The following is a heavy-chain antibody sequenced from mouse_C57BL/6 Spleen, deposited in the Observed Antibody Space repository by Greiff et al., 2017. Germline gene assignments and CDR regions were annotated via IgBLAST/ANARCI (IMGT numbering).Heavy chain of an antibody. Sequence: VQLQQSGAELVRPGASVKLSCTASGFNIKDYYMHWVKQRPEQGLEWIGRIDPEDGDTEYAPKFQGKATMTADTSSNTAYLQLSGLTSEDTAVYYCTTELYYGSLYYFDYWGQGTTLTVSS. CDR2: IDPEDGDT. CDR3: TTELYYGSLYYFDY. V-gene: IGHV14-1*01. J-gene: IGHJ2*01. D-gene: IGHD1-1*01. CDR1: GFNIKDYY.